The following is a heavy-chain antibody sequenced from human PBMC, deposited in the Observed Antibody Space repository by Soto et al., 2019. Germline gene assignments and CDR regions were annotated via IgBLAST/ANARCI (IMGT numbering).Heavy chain of an antibody. CDR1: GGSISSGGYY. J-gene: IGHJ3*02. CDR2: IYYSGST. Sequence: VQLQESGPGLVKPSQTLSLTCTVSGGSISSGGYYWSWIRQHPGKGLEWIGYIYYSGSTYYNPSLKSRVTISVDAAKNQSSLKLSSVTAEDTAVYYCARDTRPLGELSLYYAFDIWGQGTMVTVSS. D-gene: IGHD3-16*02. CDR3: ARDTRPLGELSLYYAFDI. V-gene: IGHV4-31*03.